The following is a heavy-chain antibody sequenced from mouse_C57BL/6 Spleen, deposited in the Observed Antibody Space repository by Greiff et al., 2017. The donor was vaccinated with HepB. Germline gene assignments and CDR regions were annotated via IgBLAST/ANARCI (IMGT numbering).Heavy chain of an antibody. D-gene: IGHD1-1*01. Sequence: EVKVVESGAELVKPGASVKLSCTASGFNIKDYYVHWVKQRTEQGLEWIGRIDPEDGETKYAPKFQDKATITADTSSNTAYLHLSSLTSEDTAVYYCTRSLIYYGTNYWGQGTTLTVSS. V-gene: IGHV14-2*01. CDR3: TRSLIYYGTNY. CDR2: IDPEDGET. CDR1: GFNIKDYY. J-gene: IGHJ2*01.